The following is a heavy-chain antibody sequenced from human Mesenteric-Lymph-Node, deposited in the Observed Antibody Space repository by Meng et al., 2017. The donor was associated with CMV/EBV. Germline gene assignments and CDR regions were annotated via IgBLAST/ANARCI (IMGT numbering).Heavy chain of an antibody. V-gene: IGHV1-18*01. D-gene: IGHD1-26*01. CDR2: ISAYNGNT. CDR3: ARSGGASSAFDI. Sequence: ASVKVSCKASGYTFTTYGISWVRQAPGQGLEWMGWISAYNGNTNYAQELQGRVTMTRDTSTSTVYMELSSLRSDDTAVYYCARSGGASSAFDIWGQGTMVTVSS. J-gene: IGHJ3*02. CDR1: GYTFTTYG.